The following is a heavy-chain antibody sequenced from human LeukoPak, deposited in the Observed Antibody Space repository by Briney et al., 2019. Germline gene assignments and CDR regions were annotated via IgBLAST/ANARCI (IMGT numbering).Heavy chain of an antibody. CDR1: GFTFSGYW. D-gene: IGHD1-26*01. CDR2: INGDGSTT. J-gene: IGHJ4*02. CDR3: ARDGVGGSYYY. Sequence: PGGSLRLSCAASGFTFSGYWMHWVRQAPGKGLVLVSRINGDGSTTTYADSVKGRFTISRDNAKNTLFLQMNSLRAEDTAVYYCARDGVGGSYYYWGQGTLVTVSS. V-gene: IGHV3-74*01.